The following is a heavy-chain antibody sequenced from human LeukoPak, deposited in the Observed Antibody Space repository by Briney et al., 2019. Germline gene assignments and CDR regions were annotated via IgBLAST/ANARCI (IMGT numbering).Heavy chain of an antibody. V-gene: IGHV4-59*01. J-gene: IGHJ4*02. Sequence: SETLSLTCSVSGGPISGYYWSWIRQPPGKGLEWIGCISYSGDTKYNPSLKSRVTISVDTSKNQFSLKLSSVTAADTAVYYCARVGSGYRFDYWGQGTLVTVSS. CDR1: GGPISGYY. CDR2: ISYSGDT. CDR3: ARVGSGYRFDY. D-gene: IGHD3-3*01.